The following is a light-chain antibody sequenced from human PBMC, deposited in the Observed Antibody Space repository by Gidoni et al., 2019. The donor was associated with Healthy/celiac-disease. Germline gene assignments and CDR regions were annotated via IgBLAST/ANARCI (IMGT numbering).Light chain of an antibody. CDR3: QQSYSTSRT. CDR1: QRISSY. Sequence: DIQRPQSPPSLSASVGDRVTITCRASQRISSYLNWYQQKPGKAPKLLIYAASSLQSGVPSRFSGSGSGTDFTLTISSLQPEDFATYYCQQSYSTSRTFGQGTKVEIK. V-gene: IGKV1-39*01. J-gene: IGKJ1*01. CDR2: AAS.